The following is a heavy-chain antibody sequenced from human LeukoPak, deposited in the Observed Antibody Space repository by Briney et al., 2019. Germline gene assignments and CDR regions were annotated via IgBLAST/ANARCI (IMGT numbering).Heavy chain of an antibody. CDR2: IYTSGST. CDR1: GGSISSGSYY. D-gene: IGHD6-6*01. Sequence: SQTLSLTCTVSGGSISSGSYYWSWIRQPAGKGLEWIGRIYTSGSTNYNPSLKSRVTISVDTSKNQFSPKLSSVTAADTAVYYCARSSSSWRYAFDIWGQGTMVTVSS. CDR3: ARSSSSWRYAFDI. J-gene: IGHJ3*02. V-gene: IGHV4-61*02.